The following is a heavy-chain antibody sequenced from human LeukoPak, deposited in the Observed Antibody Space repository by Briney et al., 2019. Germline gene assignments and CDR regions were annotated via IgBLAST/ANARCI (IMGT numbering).Heavy chain of an antibody. CDR1: AGSIGSYY. Sequence: SETLSLTCTVSAGSIGSYYWSWIRQPAGEGLEWIGRIYNSGSTNYNPSLKSRVTILLDRSKNQFSLKLSSVTAADTAIYYCARGRGYGGNYLRSFDIWGQGTMVTVSS. J-gene: IGHJ3*02. CDR2: IYNSGST. D-gene: IGHD1-26*01. V-gene: IGHV4-4*07. CDR3: ARGRGYGGNYLRSFDI.